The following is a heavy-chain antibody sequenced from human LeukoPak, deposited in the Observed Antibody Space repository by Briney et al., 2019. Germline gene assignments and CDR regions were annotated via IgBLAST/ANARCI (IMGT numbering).Heavy chain of an antibody. D-gene: IGHD3-22*01. CDR3: ARLARYYYDSSGIFFDY. J-gene: IGHJ4*02. CDR2: ISSSSSYI. Sequence: GGSLRLSCAASGFTFSSYSMNWVRQAPGKGLEWVSSISSSSSYIYYADSVKGRFTISRDNSKNTLYLQMNSLRAEDTAVYYCARLARYYYDSSGIFFDYWGQGTLVTVSS. CDR1: GFTFSSYS. V-gene: IGHV3-21*01.